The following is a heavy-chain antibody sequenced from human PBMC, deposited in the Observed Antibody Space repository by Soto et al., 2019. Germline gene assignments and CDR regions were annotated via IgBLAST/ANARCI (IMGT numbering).Heavy chain of an antibody. Sequence: SETLSLTCTVSGGSISSYYWSWIRQPPGKGLEWIGYIYYSGSTNYNPSLKSRVTISVDTSKNQFSLKLSSVTAADTAVYYCARVMHSDDYGDYGTGIDYWGQGTLVTVS. J-gene: IGHJ4*02. V-gene: IGHV4-59*08. CDR2: IYYSGST. CDR3: ARVMHSDDYGDYGTGIDY. CDR1: GGSISSYY. D-gene: IGHD4-17*01.